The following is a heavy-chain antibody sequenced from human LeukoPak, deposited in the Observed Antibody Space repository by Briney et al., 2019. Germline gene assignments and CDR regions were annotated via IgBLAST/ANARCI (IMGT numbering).Heavy chain of an antibody. Sequence: SETLSLTCTVSGGSISSSSYYWGWIRQPPGKGLEWIGSIYYSGSTYYNPSLKSRVTISVDTSKNQFSLKLSSVTAADTAVYYCARQGGYSGYGDYWGQGTLVTVPS. CDR3: ARQGGYSGYGDY. J-gene: IGHJ4*02. CDR2: IYYSGST. D-gene: IGHD5-12*01. V-gene: IGHV4-39*01. CDR1: GGSISSSSYY.